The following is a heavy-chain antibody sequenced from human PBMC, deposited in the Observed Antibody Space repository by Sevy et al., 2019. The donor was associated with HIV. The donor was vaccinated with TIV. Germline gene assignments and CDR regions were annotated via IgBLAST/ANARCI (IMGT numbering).Heavy chain of an antibody. D-gene: IGHD3-3*01. V-gene: IGHV1-69*13. Sequence: ASVKVSCKASGGTFSSYAISWVRQAPGQGLEWMGGIIPIFGTANYAQKFQGRVTITGDESTSTAYMELSSLRSEDTAVYYCARGGSALLRFLEWLSPTDYYYYYGMDVWGQGTTVTVSS. CDR3: ARGGSALLRFLEWLSPTDYYYYYGMDV. CDR2: IIPIFGTA. J-gene: IGHJ6*02. CDR1: GGTFSSYA.